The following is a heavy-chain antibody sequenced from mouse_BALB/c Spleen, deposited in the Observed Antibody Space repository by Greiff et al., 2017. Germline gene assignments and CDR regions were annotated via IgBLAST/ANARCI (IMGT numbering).Heavy chain of an antibody. CDR2: ISSGSSTI. CDR3: AREVRDAMDY. D-gene: IGHD2-14*01. Sequence: DVHLVESGGGLVQPGGSRKLSCAASGFTFSSFGMHWVRQAPEKGLEWVAYISSGSSTIYYADTVKGRFTISRDNPKNTLFLQMTSLRSEDTAMYYCAREVRDAMDYWGQGTSVTVSS. J-gene: IGHJ4*01. V-gene: IGHV5-17*02. CDR1: GFTFSSFG.